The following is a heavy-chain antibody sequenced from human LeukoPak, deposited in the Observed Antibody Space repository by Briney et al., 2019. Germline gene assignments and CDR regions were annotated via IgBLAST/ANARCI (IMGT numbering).Heavy chain of an antibody. J-gene: IGHJ5*02. CDR1: RFTFTSHV. CDR2: ISGSGDST. D-gene: IGHD3-16*01. Sequence: GGSLRLSCAASRFTFTSHVISWVRQAPRGGLEWVSTISGSGDSTYYADSVKGWFTISRDTCKNTLCLQMNSLRAEETAVYYCAKVTYDYVWGSYEAWGQGTLVTVSS. CDR3: AKVTYDYVWGSYEA. V-gene: IGHV3-23*01.